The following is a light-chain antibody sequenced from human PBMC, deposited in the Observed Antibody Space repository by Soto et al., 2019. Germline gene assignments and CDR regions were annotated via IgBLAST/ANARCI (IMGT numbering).Light chain of an antibody. V-gene: IGKV3-15*01. J-gene: IGKJ1*01. CDR1: QNATSN. CDR2: GTS. CDR3: QQYDDWG. Sequence: MVMTQSPATLSVSPGERVTLSCRTSQNATSNLAWYQLKPGQTPSLLIYGTSTRAPDIPVRFSGSGSGTEFTLTISTVQSEDSAIYYCQQYDDWGFGPGTKVEIK.